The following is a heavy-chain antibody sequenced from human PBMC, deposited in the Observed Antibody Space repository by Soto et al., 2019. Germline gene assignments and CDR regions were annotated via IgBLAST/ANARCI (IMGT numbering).Heavy chain of an antibody. J-gene: IGHJ6*02. V-gene: IGHV1-46*01. CDR2: INPSGGTT. D-gene: IGHD6-25*01. CDR1: GYIFSNYY. Sequence: QVQLVQSGAEVKKPGASVKVSCKASGYIFSNYYMHWVRQAPRQGLEWVGIINPSGGTTSYAQKSQGRVTLTSYTSTSTFYMELSSLRAEDTAVYYCARGDGRGSSGFYYYYGMDVWGQGTTVTVSS. CDR3: ARGDGRGSSGFYYYYGMDV.